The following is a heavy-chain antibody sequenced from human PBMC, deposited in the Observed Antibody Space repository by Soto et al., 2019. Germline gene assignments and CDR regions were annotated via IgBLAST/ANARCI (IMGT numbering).Heavy chain of an antibody. CDR2: IIPILGIA. CDR3: ARNAYDSSGYYHRYFDY. J-gene: IGHJ4*02. D-gene: IGHD3-22*01. Sequence: QVQLVQSGAEVKKPGSSVKVSCKASGGTFSSYTISWVRQAPGQGLEWMGRIIPILGIANYAQKFQGRVTITADKSTSTAYMELSSLRSEDTAVYYCARNAYDSSGYYHRYFDYWGQGTLVTVAS. V-gene: IGHV1-69*02. CDR1: GGTFSSYT.